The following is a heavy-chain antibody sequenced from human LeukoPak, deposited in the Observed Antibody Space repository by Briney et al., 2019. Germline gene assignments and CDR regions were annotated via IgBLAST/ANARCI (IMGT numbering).Heavy chain of an antibody. CDR2: IKQDGSKI. CDR1: GFTFSSYW. CDR3: ARAMDV. Sequence: GWALRLSCAASGFTFSSYWLNWVRQAPGTGLGWVANIKQDGSKIYYVDSVKGRFTISRDNAKNSLYLQMNSLRAEDTAVYYCARAMDVWGQGTTVTVSS. V-gene: IGHV3-7*03. J-gene: IGHJ6*02.